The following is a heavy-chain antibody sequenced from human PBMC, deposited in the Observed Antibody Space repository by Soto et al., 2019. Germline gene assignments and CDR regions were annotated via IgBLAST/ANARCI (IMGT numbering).Heavy chain of an antibody. J-gene: IGHJ6*02. CDR1: GYTFTGYY. CDR3: ARDLAGITGTTNYRMDV. V-gene: IGHV1-2*04. D-gene: IGHD1-7*01. CDR2: INPNSGGT. Sequence: ASVKVSCKASGYTFTGYYMHWVRQAPGQGLEWMGWINPNSGGTNYAQKFQGWVTMTRDTSISTAYMELSRLRSDDTAVYYCARDLAGITGTTNYRMDVSGPGTTVTVS.